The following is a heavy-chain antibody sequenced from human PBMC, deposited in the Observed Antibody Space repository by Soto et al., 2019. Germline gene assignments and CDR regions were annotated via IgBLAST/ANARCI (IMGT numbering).Heavy chain of an antibody. CDR2: ISSSSSYI. D-gene: IGHD4-17*01. J-gene: IGHJ4*02. CDR3: AKDDYGDYGPDY. CDR1: GFTFSSYS. Sequence: EVQLVESGGGLVKPGGSLRLSCAASGFTFSSYSMNWVRQAPGKGLEWVSSISSSSSYIYYADSVKGRFTISRDNAKNSLYLHMNSLRAEDTAVYYCAKDDYGDYGPDYWGQGTLVTVSS. V-gene: IGHV3-21*01.